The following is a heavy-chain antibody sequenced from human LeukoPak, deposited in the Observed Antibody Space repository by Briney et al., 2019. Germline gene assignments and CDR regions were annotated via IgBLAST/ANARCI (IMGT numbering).Heavy chain of an antibody. CDR3: ARSAFGGVIVIVDY. V-gene: IGHV3-30*03. D-gene: IGHD3-16*02. Sequence: PGRSLRLSCAASGFTFRSHGMHWVRQAPGKGLEWVAVISYDGRNEYYAHPVKGRFTISRDNSKNTLYLQMNSLRAEDTAVYYCARSAFGGVIVIVDYWGQGTRVTASS. CDR1: GFTFRSHG. CDR2: ISYDGRNE. J-gene: IGHJ4*02.